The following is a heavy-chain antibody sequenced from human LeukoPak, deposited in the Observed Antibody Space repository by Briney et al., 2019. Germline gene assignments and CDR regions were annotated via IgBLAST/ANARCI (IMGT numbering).Heavy chain of an antibody. J-gene: IGHJ4*02. CDR2: IGTAGKT. Sequence: GGSLRLSCAASGFTFSNYDMHWVRQGTGKGLEWVSAIGTAGKTYYPGSVKGRFTISRDNAKNPLYLQMNSLRAEDTAVYYCARWNYDSSGYHDYWGQGTLVTVSS. V-gene: IGHV3-13*01. CDR3: ARWNYDSSGYHDY. CDR1: GFTFSNYD. D-gene: IGHD3-22*01.